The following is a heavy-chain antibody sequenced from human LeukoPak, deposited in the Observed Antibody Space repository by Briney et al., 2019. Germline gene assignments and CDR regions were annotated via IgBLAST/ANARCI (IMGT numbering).Heavy chain of an antibody. CDR1: GFTFSSYA. V-gene: IGHV3-64*01. D-gene: IGHD3-10*01. J-gene: IGHJ5*02. CDR3: ARGRYGSGSYRNWFDP. Sequence: PGGSLRLSCAASGFTFSSYAMHWVRQAPGKGLEYVSAISSNGGSTYYANSVKGRFTISRDNSKNTLYLQMGSLRAEDMAVYYCARGRYGSGSYRNWFDPWGQGTLVTVSS. CDR2: ISSNGGST.